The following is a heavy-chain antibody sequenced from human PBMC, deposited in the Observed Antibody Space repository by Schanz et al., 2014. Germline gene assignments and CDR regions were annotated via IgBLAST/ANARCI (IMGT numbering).Heavy chain of an antibody. V-gene: IGHV1-3*04. Sequence: QVHLVQSGAEVKRPGASVKVSGKASEYSFTSYSMHWVRQAPGQRLEWMGWINTGSGDTKYSQNFQGRVTITRDTSASTAYMELSSLRSEDTAVYSCARGIGGYGANNYFDYWGQGTLXTVSS. CDR3: ARGIGGYGANNYFDY. CDR1: EYSFTSYS. D-gene: IGHD5-12*01. CDR2: INTGSGDT. J-gene: IGHJ4*02.